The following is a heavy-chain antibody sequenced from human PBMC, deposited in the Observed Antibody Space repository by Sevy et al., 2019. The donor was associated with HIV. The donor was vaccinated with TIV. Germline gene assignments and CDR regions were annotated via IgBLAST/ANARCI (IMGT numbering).Heavy chain of an antibody. CDR1: GFTFSDAW. CDR2: IKSKSEGGTV. J-gene: IGHJ5*02. Sequence: GGSLRLSCAASGFTFSDAWMGWVRQAAGKCLECVGRIKSKSEGGTVEQAAPVKGRFTISRDVSKDTLYVQMNSLKTEDTAVYFCITYPRITTTGTGGFDPWGQGTLVTVSS. D-gene: IGHD6-13*01. CDR3: ITYPRITTTGTGGFDP. V-gene: IGHV3-15*01.